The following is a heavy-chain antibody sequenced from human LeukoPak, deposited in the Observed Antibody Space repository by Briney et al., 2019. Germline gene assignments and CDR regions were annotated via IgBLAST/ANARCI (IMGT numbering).Heavy chain of an antibody. D-gene: IGHD6-13*01. CDR1: GYTFTSYY. Sequence: ASVKVSCKASGYTFTSYYIHWVRQAPGQGLEWMGIVNPSGDNTYYAQRFQGRVTMTRDTSTSTVYMELSSLRSGDTAVYYCARDNNGVAYSSSCFDYWGQGTLVTVSS. CDR3: ARDNNGVAYSSSCFDY. CDR2: VNPSGDNT. V-gene: IGHV1-46*01. J-gene: IGHJ4*02.